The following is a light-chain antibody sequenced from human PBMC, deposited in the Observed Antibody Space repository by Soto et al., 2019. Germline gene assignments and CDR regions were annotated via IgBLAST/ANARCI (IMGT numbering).Light chain of an antibody. CDR1: QSIGSN. J-gene: IGKJ1*01. CDR3: QQYGSSSWT. V-gene: IGKV3-11*01. CDR2: DTS. Sequence: EIVLAHAPATLSLSPGEIAALSFRASQSIGSNLAWYQQKPGQAPRLLIYDTSYRATGIPARFSGSGSGTDFTLTISRLEPEDFVVYYCQQYGSSSWTFGQGTKVDIK.